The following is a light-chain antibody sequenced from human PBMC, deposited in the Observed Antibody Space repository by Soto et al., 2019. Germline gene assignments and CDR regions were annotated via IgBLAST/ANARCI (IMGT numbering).Light chain of an antibody. J-gene: IGKJ5*01. CDR2: DAS. CDR3: QQRASWVT. V-gene: IGKV3-11*01. Sequence: EIVLTQSPATLSLAPGERATLSCRASQSVSSYLAWFQQKPGQAPSLLIYDASIRATGIPARFSGSGSETDFTLTISSLEPEDFAVYYCQQRASWVTFGQGTRLEIK. CDR1: QSVSSY.